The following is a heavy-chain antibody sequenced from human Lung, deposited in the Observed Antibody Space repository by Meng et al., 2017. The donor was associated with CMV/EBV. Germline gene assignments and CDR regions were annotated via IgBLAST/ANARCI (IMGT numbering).Heavy chain of an antibody. D-gene: IGHD6-6*01. CDR2: IYYSGST. J-gene: IGHJ4*02. CDR1: GDSISSSSYY. CDR3: ATDQQYSSSIY. V-gene: IGHV4-39*07. Sequence: GSLRLSCTVSGDSISSSSYYWGWIRQPPGKGLEWIGSIYYSGSTNYNPSLKSRVTISIDTSKNQFSLKLSSVTAADTAVYYCATDQQYSSSIYWGQGTLVXVSS.